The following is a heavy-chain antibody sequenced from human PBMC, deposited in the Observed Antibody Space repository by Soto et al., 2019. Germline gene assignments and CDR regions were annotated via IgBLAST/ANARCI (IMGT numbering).Heavy chain of an antibody. Sequence: SETLSLTCTVSGGSITNSNWWSWVRLPPAKGLEWIGDIYHAGSTKYNPSLERRVTMSVDTSNNQFALTLTSVTAADTAVYFCARGPPIVGNTTPLESWGQGTLVTVFS. D-gene: IGHD1-26*01. J-gene: IGHJ4*02. V-gene: IGHV4-4*02. CDR3: ARGPPIVGNTTPLES. CDR2: IYHAGST. CDR1: GGSITNSNW.